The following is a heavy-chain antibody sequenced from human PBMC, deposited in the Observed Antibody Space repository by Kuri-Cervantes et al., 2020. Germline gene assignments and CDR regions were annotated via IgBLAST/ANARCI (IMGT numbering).Heavy chain of an antibody. V-gene: IGHV1-18*04. CDR3: ARARGYKIEFDH. CDR2: ISAFNGHT. D-gene: IGHD5-18*01. Sequence: ASVKVSCKASGYTFSTYGFTWVRQVPGQGLEWMGWISAFNGHTAYAQKFKGRITMTTDTSTDTVYMELRSLRSDDTAVYYCARARGYKIEFDHWGQGTPVTVSS. CDR1: GYTFSTYG. J-gene: IGHJ4*02.